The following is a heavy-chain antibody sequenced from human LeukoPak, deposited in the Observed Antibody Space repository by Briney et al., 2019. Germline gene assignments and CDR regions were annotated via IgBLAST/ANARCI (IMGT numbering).Heavy chain of an antibody. Sequence: PSETLSLTCTVPGGSISSSSHYWGWIRQPPGKGLEWIGSFYYSGSTYYNPSLKSRVTISVDTSKNQFSLKMSSVTAADTAVYYCARHERGKNAFNLWGQGTMVTVSS. V-gene: IGHV4-39*01. CDR3: ARHERGKNAFNL. CDR1: GGSISSSSHY. CDR2: FYYSGST. J-gene: IGHJ3*01.